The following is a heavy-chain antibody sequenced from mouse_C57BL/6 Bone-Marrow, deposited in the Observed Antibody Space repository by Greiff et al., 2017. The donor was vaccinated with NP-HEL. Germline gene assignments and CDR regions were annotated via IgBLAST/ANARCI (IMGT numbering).Heavy chain of an antibody. CDR1: GFTFSDYG. V-gene: IGHV5-17*01. Sequence: EVHLVESGGGLVKPGGSLKLSCAASGFTFSDYGMHWVRQAPEKGLEWVAYISSGSSTIYYADTVKGRFTISRDNAKNTLFLQITSLRSEDTAMYYCAKNYYGSSSFDYWGQGTTLTVSS. CDR2: ISSGSSTI. CDR3: AKNYYGSSSFDY. D-gene: IGHD1-1*01. J-gene: IGHJ2*01.